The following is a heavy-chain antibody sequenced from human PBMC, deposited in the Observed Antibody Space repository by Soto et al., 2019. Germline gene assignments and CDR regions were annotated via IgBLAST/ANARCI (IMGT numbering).Heavy chain of an antibody. D-gene: IGHD6-13*01. V-gene: IGHV6-1*01. CDR3: TRASYSSRWYWYFDY. Sequence: QVQLQQSGPGLVKPSQTLSLTCAISGDSVSSNSAAWNWIRQSPSRGLEWLGRTYYRSKWYHDYXLSVKSRISXNXXXSEXQISLQLNSVTPEDTAVYYCTRASYSSRWYWYFDYWGQGSLVTVSS. CDR1: GDSVSSNSAA. J-gene: IGHJ4*02. CDR2: TYYRSKWYH.